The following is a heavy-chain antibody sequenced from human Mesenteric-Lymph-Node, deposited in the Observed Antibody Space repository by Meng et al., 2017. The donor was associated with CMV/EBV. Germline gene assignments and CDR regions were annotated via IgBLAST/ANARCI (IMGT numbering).Heavy chain of an antibody. J-gene: IGHJ4*02. CDR1: GFTFSNYA. D-gene: IGHD4-17*01. Sequence: GGSLRLSCAASGFTFSNYAMSWVRQAPGKGLEWVSGIRSDDGSTFYAGSVKGRFTISRDNSKNTLYLQMNSLTAEDTAVYYCAKATDFDCWGQGTLVTVSS. CDR2: IRSDDGST. CDR3: AKATDFDC. V-gene: IGHV3-23*01.